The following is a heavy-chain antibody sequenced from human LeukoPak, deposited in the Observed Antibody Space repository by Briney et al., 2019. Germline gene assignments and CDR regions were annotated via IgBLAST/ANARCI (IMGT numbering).Heavy chain of an antibody. CDR3: AKDAGYYDNSYYYSAFDY. D-gene: IGHD3-22*01. Sequence: GGSLRLSCAASGFTFSSYAMSWVRQAPGKGLEWVSGIYGGASSTYYADSVKGRFTISRDNSKNTLYLQMNSLRAEDTAVYYCAKDAGYYDNSYYYSAFDYWGQGTLVTVSS. CDR1: GFTFSSYA. J-gene: IGHJ4*02. V-gene: IGHV3-23*01. CDR2: IYGGASST.